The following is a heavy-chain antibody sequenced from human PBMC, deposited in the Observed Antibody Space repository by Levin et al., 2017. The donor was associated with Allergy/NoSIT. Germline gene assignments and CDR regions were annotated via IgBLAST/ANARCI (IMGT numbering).Heavy chain of an antibody. V-gene: IGHV3-30*18. CDR2: ISYDGSNK. Sequence: GESLKISCAASGFTFSSYGMHWVRQAPGKGLEWVAVISYDGSNKYYADSVKGRFTISRDNSKNTLYLQMNSLRAEDTAVYYCAKDGPRGGGSWGDAFDSWGQGTMVTVSS. CDR1: GFTFSSYG. D-gene: IGHD2-15*01. CDR3: AKDGPRGGGSWGDAFDS. J-gene: IGHJ3*02.